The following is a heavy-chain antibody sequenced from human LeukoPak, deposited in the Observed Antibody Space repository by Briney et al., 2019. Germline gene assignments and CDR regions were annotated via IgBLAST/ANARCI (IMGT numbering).Heavy chain of an antibody. Sequence: SETLSLTCAVYSGSLSGHYWSWTRQPPGKGLEWIAEISDGGSAMYNSSLESRVSVSVDTSKKQFSLRLTSVTAADTAVYYCAGGALHSVSGTYPAPSRRHYYYYGMDVWGKGTTITVPS. CDR2: ISDGGSA. J-gene: IGHJ6*04. D-gene: IGHD3-10*01. CDR3: AGGALHSVSGTYPAPSRRHYYYYGMDV. V-gene: IGHV4-34*01. CDR1: SGSLSGHY.